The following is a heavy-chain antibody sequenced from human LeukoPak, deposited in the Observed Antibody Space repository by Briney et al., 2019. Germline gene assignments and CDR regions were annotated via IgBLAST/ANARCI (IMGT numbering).Heavy chain of an antibody. CDR3: ARGIAAARVWWSDP. D-gene: IGHD6-13*01. V-gene: IGHV3-21*01. J-gene: IGHJ5*02. CDR1: GFTFSSYS. CDR2: ISSSSSYI. Sequence: GGSLRLSCAASGFTFSSYSMNWVRQAPGKGLEWVSSISSSSSYIYYADSVKGRFTISRDNAKNSLYLQMNSLRAEDTAVYYCARGIAAARVWWSDPWGQGTLVTVSS.